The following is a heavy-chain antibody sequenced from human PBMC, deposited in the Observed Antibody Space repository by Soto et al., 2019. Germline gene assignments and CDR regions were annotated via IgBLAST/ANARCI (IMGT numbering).Heavy chain of an antibody. CDR1: GDSVSSNSAA. CDR2: TYYRSKWYN. Sequence: SQTLSLTCAISGDSVSSNSAAWNWIRQPPSRGLEWLGRTYYRSKWYNDYAVSVKSRITINPDTSKNQFSLQLNSVTPEDTAVYYCARVLEATAMVKDAFDIWGQGTMVTVSS. CDR3: ARVLEATAMVKDAFDI. V-gene: IGHV6-1*01. J-gene: IGHJ3*02. D-gene: IGHD5-18*01.